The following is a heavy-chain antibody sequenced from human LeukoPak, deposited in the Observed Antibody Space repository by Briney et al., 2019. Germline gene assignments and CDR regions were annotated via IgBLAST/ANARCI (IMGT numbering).Heavy chain of an antibody. CDR2: IYYSGST. CDR3: ALGNYDFWSGPPDY. CDR1: GGSISSYY. D-gene: IGHD3-3*01. V-gene: IGHV4-59*01. Sequence: PSETLSPTCTVSGGSISSYYWSWIRQPPGKGLEWIGYIYYSGSTNYNPSLKSRVTISVDTSKNQFSLKLSSVTAADTAVYYCALGNYDFWSGPPDYWGHGTLVTVSS. J-gene: IGHJ4*01.